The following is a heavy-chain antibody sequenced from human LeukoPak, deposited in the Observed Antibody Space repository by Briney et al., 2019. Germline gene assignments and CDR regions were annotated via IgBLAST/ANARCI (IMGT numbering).Heavy chain of an antibody. J-gene: IGHJ4*02. D-gene: IGHD3-10*01. V-gene: IGHV3-30*04. CDR2: ISYDGSNK. Sequence: GRSLRLSCAASGFTFSNYAMHWVHQTPGKGLEWVAVISYDGSNKYYADSVKGRFTISRDNSKNTLYLQMNSLRAEDTAVYYCARDNYGLDYWGQGTLVTVSS. CDR1: GFTFSNYA. CDR3: ARDNYGLDY.